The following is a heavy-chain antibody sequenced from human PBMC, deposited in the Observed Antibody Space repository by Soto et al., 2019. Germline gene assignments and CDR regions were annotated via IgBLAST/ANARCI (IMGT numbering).Heavy chain of an antibody. Sequence: SQTLSLTCAISGDSVSSNSVTWNWVRQSPSRGLEWLGRTYYRSKWHNDYAVSVRSRITINPDTSENQFSLHLSSVTPEDTAVYFCECSRTSNAFDIWGQGTMVTVSS. CDR3: ECSRTSNAFDI. V-gene: IGHV6-1*01. CDR1: GDSVSSNSVT. CDR2: TYYRSKWHN. D-gene: IGHD6-6*01. J-gene: IGHJ3*02.